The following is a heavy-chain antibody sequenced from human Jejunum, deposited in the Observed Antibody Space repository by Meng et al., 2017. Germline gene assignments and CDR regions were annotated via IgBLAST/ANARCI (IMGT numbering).Heavy chain of an antibody. D-gene: IGHD3-16*01. CDR1: GASISGADYY. CDR3: VREKRRTYYFDY. Sequence: QVQLQESGPGLVKPSQTLSLTCTVSGASISGADYYWSWIRQPPGKGLEWMGYIYYSGATYSNPSLKSRATISIDTSKNQFSLRLTSVTAADTAVYYCVREKRRTYYFDYWGQGTLVTVSS. V-gene: IGHV4-30-4*01. J-gene: IGHJ4*02. CDR2: IYYSGAT.